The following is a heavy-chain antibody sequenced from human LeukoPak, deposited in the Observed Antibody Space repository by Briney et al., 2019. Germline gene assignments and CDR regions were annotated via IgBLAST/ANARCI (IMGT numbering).Heavy chain of an antibody. CDR1: GFTFDDYG. CDR2: INWNGGST. CDR3: AIQYYDFWSGSIY. Sequence: GGSLGLSCAASGFTFDDYGMSWVRQAPGKGLEWVSGINWNGGSTGYADSVKGRFTISRDNAKNSLYLQMNSLRAEDTALYYCAIQYYDFWSGSIYWGQGTLVTVSS. V-gene: IGHV3-20*04. D-gene: IGHD3-3*01. J-gene: IGHJ4*02.